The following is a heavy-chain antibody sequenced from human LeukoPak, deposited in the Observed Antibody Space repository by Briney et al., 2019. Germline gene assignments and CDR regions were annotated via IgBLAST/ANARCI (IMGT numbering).Heavy chain of an antibody. CDR3: AMGGFGSGSYSDY. Sequence: ASVKVSCKASGYTFTGYYMHWVRQATGQGLEWMGWMNPNSGDTGYVQKFQGRVTMTRDTSISTAYMEVSSLRSEDTAVYYCAMGGFGSGSYSDYWGQGTLVTVSS. D-gene: IGHD3-10*01. J-gene: IGHJ4*02. V-gene: IGHV1-8*02. CDR1: GYTFTGYY. CDR2: MNPNSGDT.